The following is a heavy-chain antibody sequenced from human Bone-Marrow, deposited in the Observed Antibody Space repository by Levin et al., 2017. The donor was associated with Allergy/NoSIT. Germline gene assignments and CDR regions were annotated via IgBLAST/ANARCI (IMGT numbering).Heavy chain of an antibody. CDR1: GFTFNDYD. CDR2: ISHDGNNK. D-gene: IGHD6-19*01. V-gene: IGHV3-30*03. CDR3: ARHRSISGWVGLENYYGTDV. J-gene: IGHJ6*02. Sequence: PGGSLRLSCAASGFTFNDYDIHWVRQAPGKGLDWVAVISHDGNNKKYADSVKGRFTVSRDNSKNTVSLHMNNLRPEDSALYYCARHRSISGWVGLENYYGTDVWGQGTTVTVS.